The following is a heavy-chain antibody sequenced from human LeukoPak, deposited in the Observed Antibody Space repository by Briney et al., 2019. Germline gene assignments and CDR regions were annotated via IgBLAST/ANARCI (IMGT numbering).Heavy chain of an antibody. Sequence: ASVKVSCKAAGGTFSSYAISWVREAAGQGLEWIGGIIPIFGTANYAQKFQGRVTITADESTSTAYMELSSLRSEDTAVYYCARVGTGYSSSWSLYYFDYWGQGTLVTVSS. CDR1: GGTFSSYA. CDR3: ARVGTGYSSSWSLYYFDY. D-gene: IGHD6-13*01. CDR2: IIPIFGTA. V-gene: IGHV1-69*13. J-gene: IGHJ4*02.